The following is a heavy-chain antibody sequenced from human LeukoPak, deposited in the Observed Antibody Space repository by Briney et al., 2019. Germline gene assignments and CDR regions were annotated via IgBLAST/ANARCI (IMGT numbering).Heavy chain of an antibody. D-gene: IGHD5-12*01. CDR3: ATTLYSGYDSVAFDY. V-gene: IGHV4-4*07. CDR2: INTSGST. Sequence: SETLSLTCTVSGGSISSYYWSWIRQPAGKGLEWIGRINTSGSTNYNPSLKSRVTMSVDTSKNQFSLKLSSVTAADTAVYYCATTLYSGYDSVAFDYWGQGTLVTVSS. J-gene: IGHJ4*02. CDR1: GGSISSYY.